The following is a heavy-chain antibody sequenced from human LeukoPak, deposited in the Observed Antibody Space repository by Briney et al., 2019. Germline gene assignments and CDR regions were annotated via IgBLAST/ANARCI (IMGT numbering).Heavy chain of an antibody. D-gene: IGHD6-13*01. Sequence: ASVKVSCKASGYTFTSYAMNWVRQAPGQGLEWMGWINTNTGNPTYAQGFTGRFDFSLDTSVSTAYLQISSLKAEDTAVYYCKAAAGTDALGGWFDPWGQGTLVTVSS. J-gene: IGHJ5*02. CDR2: INTNTGNP. CDR1: GYTFTSYA. CDR3: KAAAGTDALGGWFDP. V-gene: IGHV7-4-1*02.